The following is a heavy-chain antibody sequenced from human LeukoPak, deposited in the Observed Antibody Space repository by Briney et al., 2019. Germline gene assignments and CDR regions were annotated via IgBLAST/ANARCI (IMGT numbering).Heavy chain of an antibody. Sequence: ASVKVSCKVSGYTLTELSMHWVRQAPGKGLEWMGGFDPEDGETIYAQKFQGRVTMTEDTSTDTAYMELSSLRSEDTAVYYCATGVAAANSEAYYFDYWGQGTLVTVSS. CDR1: GYTLTELS. V-gene: IGHV1-24*01. CDR2: FDPEDGET. J-gene: IGHJ4*02. D-gene: IGHD2-15*01. CDR3: ATGVAAANSEAYYFDY.